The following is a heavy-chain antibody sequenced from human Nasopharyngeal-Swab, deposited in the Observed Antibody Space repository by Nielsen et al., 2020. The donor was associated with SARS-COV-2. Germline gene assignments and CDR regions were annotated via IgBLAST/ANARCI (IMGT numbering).Heavy chain of an antibody. D-gene: IGHD3-3*01. V-gene: IGHV1-3*01. CDR3: ARAYPDFWSGSNYYYMDV. CDR1: GDTFTSYA. Sequence: AAAKVSCKASGDTFTSYAMNWVRQDPGQRLEWMGWINAGNGNTKYSQKFQGRVTITRDTSASTAYMELSSLRSEDTAVYYCARAYPDFWSGSNYYYMDVWGKGTTVTVSS. CDR2: INAGNGNT. J-gene: IGHJ6*03.